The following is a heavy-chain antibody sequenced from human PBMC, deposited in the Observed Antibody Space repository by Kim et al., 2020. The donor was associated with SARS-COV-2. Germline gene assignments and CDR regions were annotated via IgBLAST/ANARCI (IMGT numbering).Heavy chain of an antibody. D-gene: IGHD1-20*01. V-gene: IGHV3-66*04. CDR1: GFTVSSTY. CDR3: ARPGLTGTTADY. J-gene: IGHJ4*02. Sequence: GGSLRLSCAVSGFTVSSTYMSWVRQAPGKGLEWVSLIYSGGSTYYADSVKGRFTISRDNSKNTLYLQMNSLRAEDTAVYYCARPGLTGTTADYWGQGTLVTVSS. CDR2: IYSGGST.